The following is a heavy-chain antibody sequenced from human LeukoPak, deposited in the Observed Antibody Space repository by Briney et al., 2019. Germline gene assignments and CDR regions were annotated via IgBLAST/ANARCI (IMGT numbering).Heavy chain of an antibody. CDR3: ARDSDVPFDY. CDR2: IKQDGSEK. Sequence: GGSLRLSCAASGFTFSSYWMNWVRQAPGKGLEWVANIKQDGSEKDYVDFVKGRFTISRDNAKNSLYLQMNSLRVEDTAVYYCARDSDVPFDYWGQGTLVTVSS. D-gene: IGHD3-16*01. V-gene: IGHV3-7*01. CDR1: GFTFSSYW. J-gene: IGHJ4*02.